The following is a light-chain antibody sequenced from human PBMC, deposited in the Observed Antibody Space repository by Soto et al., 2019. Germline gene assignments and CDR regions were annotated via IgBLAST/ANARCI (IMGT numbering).Light chain of an antibody. CDR1: SSDVGGYNY. J-gene: IGLJ3*02. Sequence: QSVLTQPASVSGSPGQSITISCTGTSSDVGGYNYVSWYQQHPGKAPKLMIYEVSNRPSGVSNRFSGSKSGNTASLTISGLQAEDAADYYCSSYTSSSTLEFGGGTKLTVL. CDR2: EVS. V-gene: IGLV2-14*01. CDR3: SSYTSSSTLE.